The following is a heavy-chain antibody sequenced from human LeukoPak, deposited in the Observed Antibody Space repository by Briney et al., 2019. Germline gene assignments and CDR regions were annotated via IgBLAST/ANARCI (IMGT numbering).Heavy chain of an antibody. Sequence: GGSLRLSCAASGFTFSTYAMSWVRQAPGKGLEWVSSITDSGDNTYYADSVKGRFTISRDNSKNTLYLQVDSLRPEDTAIYYCATSSRSLFRHFDYWGQGTLVTVSS. J-gene: IGHJ4*02. D-gene: IGHD6-6*01. CDR1: GFTFSTYA. CDR3: ATSSRSLFRHFDY. CDR2: ITDSGDNT. V-gene: IGHV3-23*01.